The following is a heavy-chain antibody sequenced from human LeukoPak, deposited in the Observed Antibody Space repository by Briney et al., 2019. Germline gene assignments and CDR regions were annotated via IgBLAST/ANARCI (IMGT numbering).Heavy chain of an antibody. CDR1: GYTFTGYY. Sequence: ASVKGSCKASGYTFTGYYMHWVRQAPGQGLEWMGWINPNSGGTNYAQKFQGRVTMARDTSISTAYMELSRLRSDDTAVYYCARTYDSSGYYYNWFDPWGQGTLVTVSS. V-gene: IGHV1-2*02. D-gene: IGHD3-22*01. J-gene: IGHJ5*02. CDR3: ARTYDSSGYYYNWFDP. CDR2: INPNSGGT.